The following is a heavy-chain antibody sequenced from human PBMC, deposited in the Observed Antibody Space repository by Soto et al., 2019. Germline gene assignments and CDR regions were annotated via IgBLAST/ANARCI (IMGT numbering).Heavy chain of an antibody. CDR1: GFTFSSYG. CDR3: AKDRPRDFWSQILRRDYYYYGMDV. CDR2: ISYDGSNK. Sequence: AGGPLRLSCAASGFTFSSYGMHWVRQAPGKGLEWVAVISYDGSNKYYADSVKGRFTISRDNSKNTLYLQMNSLRAEDTAVYYCAKDRPRDFWSQILRRDYYYYGMDVWGQGTTVTVSS. V-gene: IGHV3-30*18. J-gene: IGHJ6*02. D-gene: IGHD3-3*01.